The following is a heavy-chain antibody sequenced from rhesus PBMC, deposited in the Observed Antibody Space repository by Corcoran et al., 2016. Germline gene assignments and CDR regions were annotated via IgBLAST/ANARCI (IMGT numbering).Heavy chain of an antibody. Sequence: QVQLQESGPGVVKPSETLSLTCAVSGGSISDSYRWSGVRQPPGKGLEWIGYIYGSSTSTNYNPALKSRITISKDTSKSQFSLKLSSVTAADTAVYYCARDGVLTGFDYWGQGVLVPVSS. CDR3: ARDGVLTGFDY. J-gene: IGHJ4*01. V-gene: IGHV4S10*01. CDR1: GGSISDSYR. CDR2: IYGSSTST. D-gene: IGHD3-34*01.